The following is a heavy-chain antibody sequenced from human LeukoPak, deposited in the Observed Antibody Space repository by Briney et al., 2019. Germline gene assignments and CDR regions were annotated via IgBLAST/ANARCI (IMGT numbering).Heavy chain of an antibody. CDR3: LSSSYYYYYGMDV. CDR1: GGSFSGYY. J-gene: IGHJ6*02. V-gene: IGHV4-34*01. Sequence: PSKTLSLTCAVYGGSFSGYYWSWIHQPPGKGLEWIGEINHSGSTNYNPSLKSRVTISVDTSKSQFSLKLSSVTAADTAVYYCLSSSYYYYYGMDVWGQGTTVTVSS. D-gene: IGHD6-13*01. CDR2: INHSGST.